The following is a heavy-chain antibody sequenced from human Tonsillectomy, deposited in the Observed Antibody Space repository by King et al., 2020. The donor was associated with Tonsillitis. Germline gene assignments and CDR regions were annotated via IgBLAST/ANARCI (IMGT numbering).Heavy chain of an antibody. J-gene: IGHJ4*02. Sequence: VQLVESGAEVKTPGSSVKVSCKAYGGTFSSFAISWVRQAPGQGLEWMGRSIPVLDMVNYAQRFQGRVTITAAKSTSTAYMELSSLRSEDTAVYYCASPGIGTVSFDYWGPGTLLTVSS. V-gene: IGHV1-69*09. CDR3: ASPGIGTVSFDY. CDR1: GGTFSSFA. D-gene: IGHD1-1*01. CDR2: SIPVLDMV.